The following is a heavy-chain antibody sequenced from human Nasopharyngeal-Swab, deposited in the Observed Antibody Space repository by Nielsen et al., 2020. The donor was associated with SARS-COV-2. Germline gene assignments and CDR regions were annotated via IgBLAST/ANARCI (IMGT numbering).Heavy chain of an antibody. D-gene: IGHD6-13*01. Sequence: SGPTLVQPTQTLTLTCTFSGFSLSTSGMCVSWIRQPSGKALEWLALIDWDDDKYYSTSLKTRLTISKDTSKNQVVLTVTDMDPVDTATYYCARTPPTIAAHAFDIWGQGTMVTVSS. CDR1: GFSLSTSGMC. J-gene: IGHJ3*02. V-gene: IGHV2-70*01. CDR2: IDWDDDK. CDR3: ARTPPTIAAHAFDI.